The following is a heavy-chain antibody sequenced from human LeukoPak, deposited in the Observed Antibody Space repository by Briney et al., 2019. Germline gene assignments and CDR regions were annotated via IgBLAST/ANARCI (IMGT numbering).Heavy chain of an antibody. D-gene: IGHD3-22*01. Sequence: SETLSPTCTVSGGSISSSSYYWGWIRQPPGEGLEWIGSIYYSGSTYYNPSLKSRVTISVDTSKNQFSLKLSSVTAADTAVYYCARHRSSGYYDDAFDIWGQGTMVTVSS. CDR3: ARHRSSGYYDDAFDI. CDR1: GGSISSSSYY. J-gene: IGHJ3*02. V-gene: IGHV4-39*01. CDR2: IYYSGST.